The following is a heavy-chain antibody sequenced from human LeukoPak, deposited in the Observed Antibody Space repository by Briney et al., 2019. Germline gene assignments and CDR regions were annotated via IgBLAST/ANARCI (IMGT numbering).Heavy chain of an antibody. CDR2: INPNSGGT. D-gene: IGHD1-1*01. CDR3: ARELERRTYYLDY. CDR1: GYTFTSYD. V-gene: IGHV1-2*02. Sequence: ASVKVSCKASGYTFTSYDINWVRQATGQGLEWMGWINPNSGGTNYAQKFQGRVTMTRDTSISTAYMELSRLRSDDTAVYYCARELERRTYYLDYWGQGTLVTVSS. J-gene: IGHJ4*02.